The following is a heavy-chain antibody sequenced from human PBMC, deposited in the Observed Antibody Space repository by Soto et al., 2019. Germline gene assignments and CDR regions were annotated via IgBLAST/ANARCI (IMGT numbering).Heavy chain of an antibody. Sequence: SLRLSCAASGFTFSGFWMHWVRQAPGKGLVWVSRINSDASVTAYAASVKGRFTISRDNAKKLLFLQMSSLRAEDTAVYYCARVPNHQAIGPFFDKWGQGTQVTVSS. CDR1: GFTFSGFW. V-gene: IGHV3-74*01. CDR2: INSDASVT. J-gene: IGHJ4*02. CDR3: ARVPNHQAIGPFFDK. D-gene: IGHD2-2*01.